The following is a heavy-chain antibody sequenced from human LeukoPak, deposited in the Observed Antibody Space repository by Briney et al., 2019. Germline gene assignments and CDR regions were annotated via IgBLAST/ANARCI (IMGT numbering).Heavy chain of an antibody. CDR1: GYSFSTHW. J-gene: IGHJ4*02. V-gene: IGHV1-46*01. Sequence: ASVKVSCKASGYSFSTHWMHWVRQAPGQGLEWMGIINPNGGFTSYAQNFQGRVTVTRDLSTSTVHMELSDLRSEDTAVYYCARDPLTFGGVIVRDYFDYWGQGTLVTVSS. D-gene: IGHD3-16*02. CDR2: INPNGGFT. CDR3: ARDPLTFGGVIVRDYFDY.